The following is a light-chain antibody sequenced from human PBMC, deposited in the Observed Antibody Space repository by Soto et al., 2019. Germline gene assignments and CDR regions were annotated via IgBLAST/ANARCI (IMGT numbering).Light chain of an antibody. CDR1: QSVSNN. CDR2: GAS. J-gene: IGKJ1*01. CDR3: QQYNDWPPWT. Sequence: EILMTQSPATLSVSPGYRATLSCRASQSVSNNLAWYQQRPGQAPRLLIYGASTRATGIPARFSGSGSGTEFTLTISSLQSEDFAVYYCQQYNDWPPWTLGQGTKVEIK. V-gene: IGKV3-15*01.